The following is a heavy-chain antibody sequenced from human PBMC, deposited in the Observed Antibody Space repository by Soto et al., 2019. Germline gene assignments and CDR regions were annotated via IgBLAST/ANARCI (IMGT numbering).Heavy chain of an antibody. Sequence: PGGSLRLSCAASGFTVSTYHMSWVRQAPGKGLGWVSVIYSAGSADFADSVKVRFTLSRDNSKNTLYLQMNSLRAEDTAVYYCAKARRITMIVVVISMFDYWGQGTLVTVSS. D-gene: IGHD3-22*01. J-gene: IGHJ4*02. CDR3: AKARRITMIVVVISMFDY. V-gene: IGHV3-66*01. CDR1: GFTVSTYH. CDR2: IYSAGSA.